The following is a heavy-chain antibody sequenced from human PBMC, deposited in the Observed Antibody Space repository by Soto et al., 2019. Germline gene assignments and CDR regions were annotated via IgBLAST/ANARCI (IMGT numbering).Heavy chain of an antibody. CDR3: ARGGTMVRGKQNYYMDV. V-gene: IGHV1-2*04. CDR1: GYTFTGYY. J-gene: IGHJ6*03. CDR2: INPNSGGT. D-gene: IGHD3-10*01. Sequence: QVQLVQSGAEVKKPGASVKVSCKASGYTFTGYYMHWVRQAPGQGLEWMGWINPNSGGTNYAQKFQGWVTMTRDTSISTAYMELSRLRSDDTAVYYCARGGTMVRGKQNYYMDVWGKGTTVTVSS.